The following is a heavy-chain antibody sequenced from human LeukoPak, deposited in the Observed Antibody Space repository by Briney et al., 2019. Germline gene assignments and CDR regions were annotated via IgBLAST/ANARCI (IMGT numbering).Heavy chain of an antibody. CDR3: AKDIAPPSSGTFDY. Sequence: GGSLRLSCTASGFTFDDDAMHWGRHGPREGLGWGSSISWNGGSISYADSVKGRFTISRDDAKNSLYLQMNSLRPEDTALYYCAKDIAPPSSGTFDYWGQGPLVTVSS. J-gene: IGHJ4*02. D-gene: IGHD6-19*01. CDR1: GFTFDDDA. V-gene: IGHV3-9*01. CDR2: ISWNGGSI.